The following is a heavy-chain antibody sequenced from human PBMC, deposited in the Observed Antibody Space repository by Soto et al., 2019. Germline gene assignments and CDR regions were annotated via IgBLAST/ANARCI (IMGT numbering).Heavy chain of an antibody. Sequence: EVQVVESGGGLVKPGRSLRLSCNFSFSMYRMDWVRQAPGKGLEWVASISSGSAFIKYADSVKGRFTISRDNAKNSVSLQMDSLRVEDTAMYYCTRDQGGSYDSWFDPWGRGTLVTVSS. CDR1: SFSMYR. CDR3: TRDQGGSYDSWFDP. V-gene: IGHV3-21*01. J-gene: IGHJ5*02. CDR2: ISSGSAFI. D-gene: IGHD1-26*01.